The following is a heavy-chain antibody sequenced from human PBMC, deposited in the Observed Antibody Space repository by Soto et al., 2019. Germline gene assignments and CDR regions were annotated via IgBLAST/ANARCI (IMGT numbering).Heavy chain of an antibody. V-gene: IGHV1-46*01. CDR2: INPSGGST. CDR3: ARDRWFGERANNWFDP. CDR1: GYTFTSYY. Sequence: QVQLVQSGAEVKKPGASVKVSCKASGYTFTSYYMHWVRQAPGQGLEWMGIINPSGGSTSYAQKFQGRVTMTRDTSTSTVDMELSSRRAEDTAVYYCARDRWFGERANNWFDPWGQGTLVTVSS. D-gene: IGHD3-10*01. J-gene: IGHJ5*02.